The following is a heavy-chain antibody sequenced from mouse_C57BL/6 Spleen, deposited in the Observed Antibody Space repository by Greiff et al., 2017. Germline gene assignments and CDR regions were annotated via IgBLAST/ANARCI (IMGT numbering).Heavy chain of an antibody. V-gene: IGHV1-59*01. CDR3: ARESAVLAP. Sequence: QVQLQQPGAELVRPGTSVKLSCKASGYTFTSYWMHWVKQRPGQGLEWIGVIDPSDSYTNYNQKFKGKATLTVDTSASTAYMQLSSLTSEDAAVYYCARESAVLAPWGQGTTLTVSS. CDR2: IDPSDSYT. J-gene: IGHJ2*01. CDR1: GYTFTSYW. D-gene: IGHD1-1*01.